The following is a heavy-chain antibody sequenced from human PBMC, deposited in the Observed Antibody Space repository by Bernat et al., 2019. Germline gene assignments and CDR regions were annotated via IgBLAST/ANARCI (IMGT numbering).Heavy chain of an antibody. CDR1: GFSFSNYG. D-gene: IGHD6-19*01. V-gene: IGHV3-33*01. Sequence: QVQLVESGGGVVQPGRSLRISCAASGFSFSNYGMHWVRQAPGKGLEWVAVIWYDGSKKYYADSVKGRFTISRDNSKNTVYLQMNSLRAEDTAGYYCARDGGMIAVAALGYWGQGTLVTVSS. J-gene: IGHJ4*02. CDR2: IWYDGSKK. CDR3: ARDGGMIAVAALGY.